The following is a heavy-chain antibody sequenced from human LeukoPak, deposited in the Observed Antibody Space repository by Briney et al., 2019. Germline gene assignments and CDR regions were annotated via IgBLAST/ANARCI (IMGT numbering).Heavy chain of an antibody. CDR1: GFTFSRAW. CDR2: IKSKSDYGTT. CDR3: TRVTAYYYYGMDV. D-gene: IGHD2-21*02. J-gene: IGHJ6*02. Sequence: GGSLRLSCAASGFTFSRAWMSWVGQAPGKGLEWVGRIKSKSDYGTTEYAAPVEGRFIISRDDSKNTLFLQMNSLKTEDTAIYYCTRVTAYYYYGMDVWGQGTTVTVSS. V-gene: IGHV3-15*01.